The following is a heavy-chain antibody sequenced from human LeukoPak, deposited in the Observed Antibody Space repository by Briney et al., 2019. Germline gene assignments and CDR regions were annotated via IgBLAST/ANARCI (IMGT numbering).Heavy chain of an antibody. D-gene: IGHD2-15*01. CDR3: AKGSLNCSGGSCGVYYFDY. CDR2: VSYDGSNK. Sequence: GGSLRLSCAASGFTFSDYYMSWIRQAPGKGLEWVAVVSYDGSNKYYADSVKGRFTISRDNSKNTLYLQMNSLRAEDTAVYYCAKGSLNCSGGSCGVYYFDYWGQGTLVTVSS. J-gene: IGHJ4*02. CDR1: GFTFSDYY. V-gene: IGHV3-30*18.